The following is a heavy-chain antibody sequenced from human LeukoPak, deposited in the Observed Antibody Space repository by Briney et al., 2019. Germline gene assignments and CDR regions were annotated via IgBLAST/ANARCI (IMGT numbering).Heavy chain of an antibody. CDR3: ARSQVGYCSGGSCLTHYYYGMDV. V-gene: IGHV4-4*02. CDR1: GGSISSSNW. Sequence: SETLSLTSAVSGGSISSSNWWSWVRQPPGKGLEWIGEIYHSGSTNYNPSLKSRVTISVDKSKNQFSLKLSSVTAADTAVYYCARSQVGYCSGGSCLTHYYYGMDVWGKGTTVTVSS. J-gene: IGHJ6*04. CDR2: IYHSGST. D-gene: IGHD2-15*01.